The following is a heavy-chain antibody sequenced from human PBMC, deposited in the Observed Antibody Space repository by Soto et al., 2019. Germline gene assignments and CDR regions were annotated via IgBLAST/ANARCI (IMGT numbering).Heavy chain of an antibody. D-gene: IGHD3-22*01. CDR2: VFYKRNT. J-gene: IGHJ3*01. CDR3: ARRYYFDSSGYADALDV. CDR1: GDSISSGEYY. Sequence: QVHLQESGPGLVKPSQTLSLTCTVSGDSISSGEYYWAWIRQPPGKGLEWIGYVFYKRNTYYNPSLKSRLSIDVDTAKSQFSLRLSSVTAADTAVYYCARRYYFDSSGYADALDVWGQGTNVIVSS. V-gene: IGHV4-30-4*01.